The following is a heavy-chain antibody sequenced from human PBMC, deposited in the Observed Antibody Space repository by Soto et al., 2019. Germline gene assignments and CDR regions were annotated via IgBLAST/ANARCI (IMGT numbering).Heavy chain of an antibody. Sequence: GGSLRLSCAASGFTFSSYAMHWVRQAPGKGLEWVAVISYDGSNKYYADSVKGRFTISRDNSKNTLYLQMNSLRAEDTAVYYCASFVRYYYGSGSYPPHFDYWGQGTLVTVSS. J-gene: IGHJ4*02. CDR1: GFTFSSYA. CDR2: ISYDGSNK. D-gene: IGHD3-10*01. V-gene: IGHV3-30-3*01. CDR3: ASFVRYYYGSGSYPPHFDY.